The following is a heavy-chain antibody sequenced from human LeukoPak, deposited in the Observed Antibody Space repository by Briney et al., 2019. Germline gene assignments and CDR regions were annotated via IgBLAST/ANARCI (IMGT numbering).Heavy chain of an antibody. Sequence: GGSLRLSCATSGFTFGGYAMTWVRQAPGKGLEWVSLISDSGTTYYTDSVKGRFSVSRDNSKNTLYLQMDSLRPEDTAVYYCAKDPGASVSGFYMDVWGKGTTVIVSS. CDR1: GFTFGGYA. CDR2: ISDSGTT. J-gene: IGHJ6*03. V-gene: IGHV3-23*01. D-gene: IGHD2-8*02. CDR3: AKDPGASVSGFYMDV.